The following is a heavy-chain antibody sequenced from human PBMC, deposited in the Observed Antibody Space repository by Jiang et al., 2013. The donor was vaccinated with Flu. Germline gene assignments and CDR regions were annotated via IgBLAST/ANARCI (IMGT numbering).Heavy chain of an antibody. J-gene: IGHJ4*02. CDR2: STLTVVGT. Sequence: GAEVKKPGGLSERSPARPSGYHLHRLPICTGCDRPLDKGLSGWDGSTLTVVGTNYAQKFQGRVTMTRDTSISTAYMELSRLRSDDTAVYYCARGDYGGEWGIDYWGQGTLVTVSS. CDR3: ARGDYGGEWGIDY. V-gene: IGHV1-2*02. CDR1: GYHLHRLP. D-gene: IGHD4-23*01.